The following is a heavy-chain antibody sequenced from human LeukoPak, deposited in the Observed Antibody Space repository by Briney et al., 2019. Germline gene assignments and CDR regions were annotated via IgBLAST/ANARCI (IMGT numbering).Heavy chain of an antibody. CDR1: GDSISGSDYY. V-gene: IGHV4-39*01. CDR3: LRHAGGIILT. J-gene: IGHJ5*02. CDR2: IWYSRSA. Sequence: SETLSLTCNVSGDSISGSDYYWGWMRQPPGKGLEWIANIWYSRSAYYNPSLQSRVTITVDTSKNQFSLNVKSVTAGDSAVYYCLRHAGGIILTWGQGTRVAVSS. D-gene: IGHD1-1*01.